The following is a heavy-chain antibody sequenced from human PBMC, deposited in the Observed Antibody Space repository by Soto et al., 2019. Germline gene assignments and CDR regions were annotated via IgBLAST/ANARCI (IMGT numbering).Heavy chain of an antibody. CDR1: EGTSAGFA. V-gene: IGHV1-69*12. Sequence: QVQLVQSGPGLKNPGPWLKSSSKLFEGTSAGFAFSGLRRAPGQGLDGMGGIIPSFGTANYAQKFQGRVTITADESTSTAYMELSSLRSEDTAVYYCARLYYYDSGNWYFDLWGRGTLVTVSS. D-gene: IGHD3-22*01. J-gene: IGHJ2*01. CDR2: IIPSFGTA. CDR3: ARLYYYDSGNWYFDL.